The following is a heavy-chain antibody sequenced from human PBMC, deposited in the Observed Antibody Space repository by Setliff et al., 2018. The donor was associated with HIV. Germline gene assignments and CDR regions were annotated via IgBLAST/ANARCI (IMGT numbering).Heavy chain of an antibody. V-gene: IGHV4-34*10. CDR3: ARLSCSSNSCPFDY. J-gene: IGHJ4*02. D-gene: IGHD2-2*01. Sequence: SETLSLTCAVYGESLIGYHWNWIRQAPGKGLEWIGYFYHSGSTNYNPSLKSRLRMSVDTSKNQFTLKVISMTAADTAVYYCARLSCSSNSCPFDYWVQGTLVTVSS. CDR1: GESLIGYH. CDR2: FYHSGST.